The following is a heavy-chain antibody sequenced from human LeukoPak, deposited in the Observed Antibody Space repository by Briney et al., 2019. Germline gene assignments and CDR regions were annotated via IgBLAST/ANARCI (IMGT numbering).Heavy chain of an antibody. Sequence: PGGSLRLSCAASGFTFSDYYMSWIRHAPGKGLEWVSYISSSCSTIYYADSVKGRFTIHRDNAKNSLYLQMNSLRAEDTAVYYCERDREGYYDSSGYPLDYWGQGTLVTVSS. CDR3: ERDREGYYDSSGYPLDY. CDR2: ISSSCSTI. J-gene: IGHJ4*02. V-gene: IGHV3-11*04. CDR1: GFTFSDYY. D-gene: IGHD3-22*01.